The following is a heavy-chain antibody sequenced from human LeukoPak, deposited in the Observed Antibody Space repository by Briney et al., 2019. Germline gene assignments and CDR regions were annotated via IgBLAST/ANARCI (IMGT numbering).Heavy chain of an antibody. CDR3: ARLISRYSSGWNLAGYGY. Sequence: GGSLRLSCAASGFTFSSFSMNWVRQAPGKVLEWVSFISSSGTSIYYADSVKGRFSISRDNANNTLYLKMNSLRAEDTAIYYCARLISRYSSGWNLAGYGYWGQGTLVTVCS. D-gene: IGHD6-19*01. CDR1: GFTFSSFS. CDR2: ISSSGTSI. J-gene: IGHJ4*02. V-gene: IGHV3-48*04.